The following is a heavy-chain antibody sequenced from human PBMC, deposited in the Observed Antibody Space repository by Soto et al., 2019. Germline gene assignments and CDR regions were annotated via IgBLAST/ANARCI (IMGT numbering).Heavy chain of an antibody. V-gene: IGHV1-8*01. Sequence: QVQLVQSGAEVKKPGTSVKVSCKTSGYTFTSCDVNWVRQAPGQGLEWMGWMNPNNGNTGYAPKFQGRVTMTGDNSMSTAYMELSSLRSEDTAVYYCVRISGRPSNYYHLDVWGQGTSVTVSS. CDR2: MNPNNGNT. CDR3: VRISGRPSNYYHLDV. J-gene: IGHJ6*02. CDR1: GYTFTSCD. D-gene: IGHD3-3*02.